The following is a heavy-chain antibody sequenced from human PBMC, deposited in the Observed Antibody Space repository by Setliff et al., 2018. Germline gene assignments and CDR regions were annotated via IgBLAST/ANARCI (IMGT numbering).Heavy chain of an antibody. CDR1: GYTFTTYA. D-gene: IGHD3-10*01. J-gene: IGHJ6*03. Sequence: ASVKVSCKASGYTFTTYAIGWMRQAPGQGPEWMGWINTNTGNPSYAQGFTGRFVFSLDTSVSTAYLQISSLKAEDTALYYCARASRFGTIKYRGDYCMDVWGKGTTVTSP. V-gene: IGHV7-4-1*02. CDR2: INTNTGNP. CDR3: ARASRFGTIKYRGDYCMDV.